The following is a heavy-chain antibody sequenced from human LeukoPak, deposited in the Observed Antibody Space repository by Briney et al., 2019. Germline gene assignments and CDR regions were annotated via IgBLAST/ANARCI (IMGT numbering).Heavy chain of an antibody. CDR3: ARRLARVD. CDR2: VYYSGST. Sequence: SETLSLTCTVSGDSISSTTYYWGWIRQSPGKGLEWIGSVYYSGSTYYNPSLKSRVTISVDTSKNQFSLKLSSVTAADTAVYYCARRLARVDWGQGTLVTVSS. CDR1: GDSISSTTYY. D-gene: IGHD3-16*01. J-gene: IGHJ4*02. V-gene: IGHV4-39*01.